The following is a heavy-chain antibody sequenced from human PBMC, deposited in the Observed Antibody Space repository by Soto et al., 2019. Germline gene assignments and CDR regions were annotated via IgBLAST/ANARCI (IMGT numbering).Heavy chain of an antibody. D-gene: IGHD5-12*01. CDR1: GGSISGYY. V-gene: IGHV4-59*01. J-gene: IGHJ4*02. Sequence: SETLSLTCTLSGGSISGYYWSWIRQPPGKGLEWIGYVYYSGSTKYNPSLESRVTISVDMSNNQFSLMLTSVTAADTAVYYCAKYRRTDAEGYRLDFWGQGTLVTVSS. CDR2: VYYSGST. CDR3: AKYRRTDAEGYRLDF.